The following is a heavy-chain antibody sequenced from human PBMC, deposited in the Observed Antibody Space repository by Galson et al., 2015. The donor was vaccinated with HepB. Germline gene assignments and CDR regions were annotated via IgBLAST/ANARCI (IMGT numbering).Heavy chain of an antibody. D-gene: IGHD6-19*01. V-gene: IGHV3-7*01. CDR2: IKQDGSEK. CDR1: GFTFSSFW. CDR3: ARDWAAVASRYYFNMDV. Sequence: SLRLSCAASGFTFSSFWMSWVRQTPGKGLEWVANIKQDGSEKNYVDSVKGRFTISRDNAKNSLYLQMSSLRVEDTAVYYCARDWAAVASRYYFNMDVWGKGTTVTVSS. J-gene: IGHJ6*03.